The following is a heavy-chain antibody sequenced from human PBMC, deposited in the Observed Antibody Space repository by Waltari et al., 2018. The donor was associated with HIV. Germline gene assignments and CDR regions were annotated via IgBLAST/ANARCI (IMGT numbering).Heavy chain of an antibody. CDR1: GFTFSRYW. J-gene: IGHJ3*01. V-gene: IGHV3-74*01. CDR3: VRAGRSSDGFDV. D-gene: IGHD6-6*01. Sequence: EVQLVESGGGLVQPGGSLRLSCGASGFTFSRYWMHWVRQAPGKGLVCVSRIESDGASTNYAYSVKGRVTISRDNAKNTLSLQMNSLSVEDTAVYYCVRAGRSSDGFDVWGQGTMVTVSS. CDR2: IESDGAST.